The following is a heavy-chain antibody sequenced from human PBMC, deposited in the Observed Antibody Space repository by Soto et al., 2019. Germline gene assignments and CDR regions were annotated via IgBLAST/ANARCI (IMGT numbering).Heavy chain of an antibody. D-gene: IGHD5-18*01. CDR1: GASVSSGTYY. CDR3: ARGAGFSYASTWFDI. Sequence: SETLSLTCTVFGASVSSGTYYWSWIRQAPGKGLERVGHIYYTGSTNYNPSLNNRVTISVDTSKNHFSLQLTSVTAADTAVYYCARGAGFSYASTWFDIWGQGTLVTVSS. CDR2: IYYTGST. J-gene: IGHJ5*02. V-gene: IGHV4-61*03.